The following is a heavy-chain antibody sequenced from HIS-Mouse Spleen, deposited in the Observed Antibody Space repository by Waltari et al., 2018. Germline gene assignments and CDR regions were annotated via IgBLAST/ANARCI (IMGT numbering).Heavy chain of an antibody. CDR3: ARDYGMGYAFDI. V-gene: IGHV4-31*03. Sequence: QVQLQESGPGLVKPSQTLSLTCTVSGGSISSGGYYWSWIRQHPGKGLEWIGYIYYSGSTYDNPSLKSRVTMSVDTSKNQFSLKLSSVTAADTAVYYCARDYGMGYAFDIWGQGTMVTVSS. CDR2: IYYSGST. CDR1: GGSISSGGYY. D-gene: IGHD1-1*01. J-gene: IGHJ3*02.